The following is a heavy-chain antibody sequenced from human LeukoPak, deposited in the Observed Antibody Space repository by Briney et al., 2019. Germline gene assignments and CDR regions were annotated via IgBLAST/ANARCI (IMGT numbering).Heavy chain of an antibody. CDR2: INHSGST. V-gene: IGHV4-34*01. Sequence: PSGTLSLTCAVYGGSFSGYYWSWIRQPPGKGLEWIGEINHSGSTNYNPSLKSRVTISVDTSKNQFSLKLSSVTAADTAVYYCASAGYSYGPDYWGQGTLVTVSS. J-gene: IGHJ4*02. D-gene: IGHD5-18*01. CDR1: GGSFSGYY. CDR3: ASAGYSYGPDY.